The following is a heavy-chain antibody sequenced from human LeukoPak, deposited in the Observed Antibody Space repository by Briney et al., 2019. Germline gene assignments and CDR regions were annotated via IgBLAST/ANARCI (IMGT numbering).Heavy chain of an antibody. CDR1: GGSINSSSYY. J-gene: IGHJ4*02. Sequence: PSETLSLTCTVSGGSINSSSYYWGWIRQPPGKRLEWIGNIYYSGSTYYNPSLKSRVNISVDTSKNQFSLKLSSVTAADTAVYYCAREFPASSGYYNPFGYWGQGTLITVSS. CDR3: AREFPASSGYYNPFGY. V-gene: IGHV4-39*07. D-gene: IGHD3-22*01. CDR2: IYYSGST.